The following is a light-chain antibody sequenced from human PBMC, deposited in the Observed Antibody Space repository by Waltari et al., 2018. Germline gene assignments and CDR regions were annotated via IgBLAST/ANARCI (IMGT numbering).Light chain of an antibody. CDR3: QQYNNWFT. Sequence: EVVMTQSPAPLSVSPGGRATLSCRASQSVGTNLAWYQQKPGQAPRLLIYDVSTRATGIPARFSGSGSGTEFTLTVGSLQSEDFALYYCQQYNNWFTFGPGTKVNIK. CDR2: DVS. J-gene: IGKJ3*01. V-gene: IGKV3-15*01. CDR1: QSVGTN.